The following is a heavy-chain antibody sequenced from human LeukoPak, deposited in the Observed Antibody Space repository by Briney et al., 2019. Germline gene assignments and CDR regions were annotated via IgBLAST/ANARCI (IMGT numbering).Heavy chain of an antibody. CDR3: AYNRNLALDN. V-gene: IGHV4-4*03. J-gene: IGHJ4*02. CDR1: GASIDSHSW. D-gene: IGHD1-14*01. Sequence: PETLSLTCAVSGASIDSHSWWSWVRQPPGKGLEWIGEVYHSGGANYKPSLKSRVTISADTSKNHFSLKLTSVTAADTAIYYCAYNRNLALDNWGQGTLVTVSS. CDR2: VYHSGGA.